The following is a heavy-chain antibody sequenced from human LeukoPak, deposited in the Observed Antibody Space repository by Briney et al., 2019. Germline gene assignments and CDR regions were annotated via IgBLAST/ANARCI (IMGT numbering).Heavy chain of an antibody. V-gene: IGHV3-23*01. CDR1: GFTFSSYA. J-gene: IGHJ4*02. CDR3: ANSRGYGSGNL. D-gene: IGHD3-10*01. CDR2: VSGSGDRT. Sequence: PGGSLRLSCEASGFTFSSYAMSWVRQAPGKGLEWISAVSGSGDRTYYAGSVKGRFTISRDNSKNIVYLRMNSLRAEDTAVYFCANSRGYGSGNLWGQGTLVTVSS.